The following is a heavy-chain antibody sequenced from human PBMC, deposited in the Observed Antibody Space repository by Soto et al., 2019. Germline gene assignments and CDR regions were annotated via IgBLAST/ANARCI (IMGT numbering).Heavy chain of an antibody. D-gene: IGHD2-15*01. CDR2: VYYTGST. CDR1: GGSIRATSYY. J-gene: IGHJ4*02. CDR3: ARLGGAPGRGYCSGGTCIPDY. V-gene: IGHV4-39*01. Sequence: SETLSLTCAVSGGSIRATSYYWGWIRQPPGKGLEWIGSVYYTGSTYSNPSLRSRVIISVDTSKNQFSLNLNSVTVADTAVYYCARLGGAPGRGYCSGGTCIPDYWGQGTLVTVSS.